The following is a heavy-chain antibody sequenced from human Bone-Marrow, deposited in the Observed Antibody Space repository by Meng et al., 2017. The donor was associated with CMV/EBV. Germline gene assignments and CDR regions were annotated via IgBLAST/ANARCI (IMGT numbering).Heavy chain of an antibody. J-gene: IGHJ4*02. V-gene: IGHV3-73*01. CDR2: IRSKANSYAT. CDR1: GFTFRGSA. Sequence: EYLKISCAASGFTFRGSAMHWVPPASGEGLEWVGRIRSKANSYATAYAASMKGRFTISRDDSKNTAYLQMNSLKTEGTAVYYCTMYSSYERGVYWGQGTLVTVSS. CDR3: TMYSSYERGVY. D-gene: IGHD4-11*01.